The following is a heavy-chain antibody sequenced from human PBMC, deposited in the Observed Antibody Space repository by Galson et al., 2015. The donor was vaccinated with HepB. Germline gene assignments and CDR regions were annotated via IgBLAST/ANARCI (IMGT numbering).Heavy chain of an antibody. CDR3: ARDPLTYNYDSSGSPDAFDI. D-gene: IGHD3-22*01. V-gene: IGHV3-33*08. Sequence: SLRLSCAVSGFIFSTYSMHWVRQAPGKGLEWVAVIWYDGTNKYYADSVKGRFTISRDNSKNRLYLQMNSLRAEDTAVYYCARDPLTYNYDSSGSPDAFDIWGQGTMVTVSS. CDR1: GFIFSTYS. CDR2: IWYDGTNK. J-gene: IGHJ3*02.